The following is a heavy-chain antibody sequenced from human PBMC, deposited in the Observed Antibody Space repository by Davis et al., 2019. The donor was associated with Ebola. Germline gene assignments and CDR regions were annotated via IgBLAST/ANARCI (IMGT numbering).Heavy chain of an antibody. Sequence: GESLKISCAASGFIFSDYWMSWVRQAPGKGPEWVANTNQYGSERYYVDSVKGRFTISRDNSKNSLYLEMNSLRAEDTAVYYCARGGQHFSFFDYWGQGTLVTVSS. V-gene: IGHV3-7*01. J-gene: IGHJ4*02. D-gene: IGHD3-3*02. CDR2: TNQYGSER. CDR3: ARGGQHFSFFDY. CDR1: GFIFSDYW.